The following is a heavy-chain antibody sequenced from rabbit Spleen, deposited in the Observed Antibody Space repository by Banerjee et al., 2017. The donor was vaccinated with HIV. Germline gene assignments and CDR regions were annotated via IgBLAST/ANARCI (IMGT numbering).Heavy chain of an antibody. Sequence: QQLVESGGGLVKPGASLTLTCKASGFSFSSGYDMCWVRQAPGKGLEWIGCIDAGNSGFTYFASWAKGRFTISKTSSTTVTLQLNSLTAADTATYFCVRDQAGDAGYGPWYFNLWGPGTLVTVS. CDR2: IDAGNSGFT. CDR1: GFSFSSGYD. CDR3: VRDQAGDAGYGPWYFNL. V-gene: IGHV1S40*01. J-gene: IGHJ4*01. D-gene: IGHD4-2*01.